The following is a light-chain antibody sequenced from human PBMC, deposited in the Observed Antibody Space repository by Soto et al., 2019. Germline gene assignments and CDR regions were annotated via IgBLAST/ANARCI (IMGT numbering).Light chain of an antibody. V-gene: IGLV2-14*03. J-gene: IGLJ1*01. CDR3: SSYTSSSTPLV. CDR2: DVN. Sequence: QSVLTQPASVSGSPGQSITISCTGTSSDVGAYNYVSWYQQYPGEAPKLMIYDVNNRPSGVSNRFSGSKSGNTASLTISGLQDEDEADYYCSSYTSSSTPLVFGTGTKVTVL. CDR1: SSDVGAYNY.